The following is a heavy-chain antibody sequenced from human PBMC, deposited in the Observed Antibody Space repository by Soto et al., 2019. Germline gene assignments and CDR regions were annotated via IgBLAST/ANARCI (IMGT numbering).Heavy chain of an antibody. Sequence: GASVKVSCKASGDSFTSYGITCVRQAPGQGLEWMGWISAYNGNTNYAQNLQDRVTLTTDTSTYTAYMELRSLQSDDTAVYYCARDFGSHLSVPGVVFDSWGQGALVTVSS. CDR3: ARDFGSHLSVPGVVFDS. D-gene: IGHD3-3*01. V-gene: IGHV1-18*01. J-gene: IGHJ4*02. CDR1: GDSFTSYG. CDR2: ISAYNGNT.